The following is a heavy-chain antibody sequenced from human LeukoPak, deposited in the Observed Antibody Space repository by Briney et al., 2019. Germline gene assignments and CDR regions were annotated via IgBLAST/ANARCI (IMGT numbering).Heavy chain of an antibody. CDR1: GFTFSSYA. CDR3: AKVVAAPGHDY. V-gene: IGHV3-23*01. Sequence: GGSLRLSCAAPGFTFSSYAMSWVRQAPGKGLEWVSTISGSGGYTYYADSVKGRFTISRDNSKNTLYLQMNSLRAEDTAVYYCAKVVAAPGHDYWGQGTLVTVSS. J-gene: IGHJ4*02. D-gene: IGHD6-13*01. CDR2: ISGSGGYT.